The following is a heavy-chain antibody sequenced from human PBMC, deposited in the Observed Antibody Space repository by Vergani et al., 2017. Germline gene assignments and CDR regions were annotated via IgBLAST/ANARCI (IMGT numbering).Heavy chain of an antibody. CDR3: ARDRGGDYYYDSSGYNFDY. D-gene: IGHD3-22*01. Sequence: QVQLVESGGGLVKPGGSLRLSCAASGFTFSDYYMSWIRQAPGKGLEWGSYISSSGSTIYYADSVKGRITISRDNAKNALYLQMNSLRAEDTAVYYCARDRGGDYYYDSSGYNFDYWGQGTLVTVSS. CDR1: GFTFSDYY. CDR2: ISSSGSTI. V-gene: IGHV3-11*01. J-gene: IGHJ4*02.